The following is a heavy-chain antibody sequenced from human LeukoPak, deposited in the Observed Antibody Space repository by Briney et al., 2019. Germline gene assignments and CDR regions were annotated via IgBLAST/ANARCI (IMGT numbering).Heavy chain of an antibody. CDR3: ARDRHCSGGSCKSNWFDP. CDR2: ISSSSSTI. J-gene: IGHJ5*02. Sequence: GGSLRLSCAASGFTFSSYSMNWVRQAPGKGLEWISYISSSSSTIYYADSVKGRFTISRDSAKNSLYLQMNSLRAEDTAVYYCARDRHCSGGSCKSNWFDPWGQGTLVTVSA. CDR1: GFTFSSYS. V-gene: IGHV3-48*01. D-gene: IGHD2-15*01.